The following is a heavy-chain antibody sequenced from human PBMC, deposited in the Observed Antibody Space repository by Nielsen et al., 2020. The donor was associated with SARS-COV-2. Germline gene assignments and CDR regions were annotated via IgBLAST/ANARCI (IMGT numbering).Heavy chain of an antibody. CDR3: ARSIAAAAWFDP. Sequence: GSLRLSCAVSGGSISSSNWWSWVRQPPGKGLEWIGEIYHSGSTNYNPSLKSRVTISVDKSKNQFSLKLSSVTAADTAVYYCARSIAAAAWFDPWGQGTLVTVSS. V-gene: IGHV4-4*02. D-gene: IGHD6-13*01. CDR1: GGSISSSNW. J-gene: IGHJ5*02. CDR2: IYHSGST.